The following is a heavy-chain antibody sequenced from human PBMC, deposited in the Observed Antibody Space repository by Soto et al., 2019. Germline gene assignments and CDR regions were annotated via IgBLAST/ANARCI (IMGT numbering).Heavy chain of an antibody. D-gene: IGHD6-19*01. Sequence: SVKVSCKASGYTFTSYAISWVRQAPGQGLEWMGGIIPIFGTANYAQKFQGRVTITADESTSTAYMELSSLRSEDTAVYYCARTAPPVNSSGWYFLLGLPSYYYYYGMDVWGQGTTVTVSS. CDR2: IIPIFGTA. V-gene: IGHV1-69*13. CDR3: ARTAPPVNSSGWYFLLGLPSYYYYYGMDV. J-gene: IGHJ6*02. CDR1: GYTFTSYA.